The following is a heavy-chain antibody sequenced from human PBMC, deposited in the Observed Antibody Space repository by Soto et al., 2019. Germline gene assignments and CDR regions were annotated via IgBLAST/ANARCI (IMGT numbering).Heavy chain of an antibody. J-gene: IGHJ5*02. CDR1: GGSISRGGYY. V-gene: IGHV4-31*03. CDR2: TYNSVRT. CDR3: ARAPAP. Sequence: QVQLQESGPGLVKPSETLSLTCTVSGGSISRGGYYWSWTRQNPGKGLEWIGYTYNSVRTYYNPSLKSRVSLSVDPSNNQFSLKLTPVTAAETAVCYSARAPAPWGQGSLVTVSS.